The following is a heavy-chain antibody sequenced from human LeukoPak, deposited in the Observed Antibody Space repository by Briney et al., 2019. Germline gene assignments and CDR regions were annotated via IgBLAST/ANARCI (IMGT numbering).Heavy chain of an antibody. CDR1: GGTFSSYA. CDR2: IIPILGIA. D-gene: IGHD2-21*02. J-gene: IGHJ6*03. V-gene: IGHV1-69*04. CDR3: ASCYYPYDYYYYYMDV. Sequence: SVKVSCKASGGTFSSYAISWVRQAPGQGLEWMGRIIPILGIANYAQKFQGRVTITADKSTSTAYMELSSLRSEDTAVYYCASCYYPYDYYYYYMDVWGKGTTVTVSS.